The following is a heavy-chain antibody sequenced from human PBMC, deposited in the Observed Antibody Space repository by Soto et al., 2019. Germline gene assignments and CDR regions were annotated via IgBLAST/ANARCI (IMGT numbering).Heavy chain of an antibody. CDR2: IYSRGST. J-gene: IGHJ4*02. CDR3: ASTSYGYIFDDY. D-gene: IGHD5-18*01. V-gene: IGHV4-30-4*01. Sequence: QVQLQESGPGLVKPSQTLSLTCTVSGGSISSGDYYWSWIRQPPGKGLEWIGYIYSRGSTYYNPSLKSRVTISVDTSTTQFSLKLSSVTAADTAVYYWASTSYGYIFDDYWGQGTRVTVSS. CDR1: GGSISSGDYY.